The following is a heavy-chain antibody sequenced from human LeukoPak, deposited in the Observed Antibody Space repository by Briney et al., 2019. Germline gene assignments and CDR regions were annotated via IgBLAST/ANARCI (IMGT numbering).Heavy chain of an antibody. CDR3: AGRGRWLTYLDY. V-gene: IGHV4-39*07. CDR2: IYYSGST. D-gene: IGHD6-19*01. CDR1: GGSISCSSYY. J-gene: IGHJ4*02. Sequence: SETLSVTCIVSGGSISCSSYYWGWIRQPPGKGLEWIGSIYYSGSTYYNPSLKSRVTISVDTSKNQFSLKLSSVTAAETAVYYCAGRGRWLTYLDYWGQGTLVTVSS.